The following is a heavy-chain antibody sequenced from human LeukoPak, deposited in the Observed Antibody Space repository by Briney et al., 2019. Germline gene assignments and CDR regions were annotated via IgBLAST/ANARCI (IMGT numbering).Heavy chain of an antibody. V-gene: IGHV3-21*04. CDR3: ARDLNYFWGAYRLHYGMDV. J-gene: IGHJ6*02. CDR1: GFTFSSFS. CDR2: ISSTSSNI. Sequence: PGGSLRLSCAASGFTFSSFSMTWVRQAPGEGLEWVSSISSTSSNIYYAESLKGRFTISRDNAKNSLYLQMNSLRAEDTAVYYCARDLNYFWGAYRLHYGMDVWGQGTTVTVSS. D-gene: IGHD3-3*01.